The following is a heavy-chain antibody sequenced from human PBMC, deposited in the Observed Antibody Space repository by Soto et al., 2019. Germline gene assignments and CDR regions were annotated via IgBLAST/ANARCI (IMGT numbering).Heavy chain of an antibody. D-gene: IGHD3-10*01. CDR2: IYYIGST. V-gene: IGHV4-59*08. CDR3: ARHGDNYGSGWLDP. CDR1: GGSISGYY. J-gene: IGHJ5*02. Sequence: PSETLSLTCTVSGGSISGYYWSWIRQPPGKGLEWIGYIYYIGSTNYNPSLKSRVIISVDTSKNQLSLKLSSVTAADTAFYYCARHGDNYGSGWLDPWGQGILVTVSS.